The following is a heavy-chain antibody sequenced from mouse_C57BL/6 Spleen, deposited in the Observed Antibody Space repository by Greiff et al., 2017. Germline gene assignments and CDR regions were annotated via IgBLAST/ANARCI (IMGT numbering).Heavy chain of an antibody. J-gene: IGHJ3*01. V-gene: IGHV1-64*01. CDR3: ARPLYYYGSAVLFAY. CDR2: IHPNSGST. CDR1: GYTFTSYW. Sequence: VQLQQPGAELVKPGASVKLSCKASGYTFTSYWMHWVKQRPGQGLEWIGMIHPNSGSTNYNEKFKSKATLTVDKSSSTAYMQLSSLTYEDSAVYYCARPLYYYGSAVLFAYWGQGTLVTVSA. D-gene: IGHD1-1*01.